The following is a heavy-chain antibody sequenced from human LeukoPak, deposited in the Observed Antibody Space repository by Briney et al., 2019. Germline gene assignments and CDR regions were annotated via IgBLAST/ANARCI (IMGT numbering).Heavy chain of an antibody. Sequence: SETLSLTCAVYGGSFSGYYWSWIRQPPGKGLEWIGEINHSGSTNYNPSLKSRVTISVDTSKNQFSLKLSSVTAADTAVYYCATGTGVVMGAFDIWGQGTMVTVSS. V-gene: IGHV4-34*01. CDR3: ATGTGVVMGAFDI. J-gene: IGHJ3*02. CDR1: GGSFSGYY. CDR2: INHSGST. D-gene: IGHD2-8*01.